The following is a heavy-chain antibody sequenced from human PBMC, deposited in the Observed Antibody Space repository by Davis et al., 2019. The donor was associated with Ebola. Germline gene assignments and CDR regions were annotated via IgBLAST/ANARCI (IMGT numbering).Heavy chain of an antibody. Sequence: GGSLRLSCKGSGYSFTSYWIGWVRQMPGKGLEWMGIIYPGDSDTRYSPSFQGQVTISADKSISTAYLQWSSLKASDTAMYYCARLGAVTAMYYYYGMDVWGQGTTVTVSS. D-gene: IGHD2-21*02. J-gene: IGHJ6*02. CDR1: GYSFTSYW. V-gene: IGHV5-51*01. CDR3: ARLGAVTAMYYYYGMDV. CDR2: IYPGDSDT.